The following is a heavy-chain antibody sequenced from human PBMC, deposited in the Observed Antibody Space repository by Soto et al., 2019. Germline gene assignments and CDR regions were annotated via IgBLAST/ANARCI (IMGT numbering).Heavy chain of an antibody. CDR2: ISYDGSNK. J-gene: IGHJ6*02. CDR1: GFTFSSYA. D-gene: IGHD2-2*01. CDR3: ARDLGRDIVVVPAAYYSYYYGMDD. Sequence: GGSLRLSCAASGFTFSSYAMHWVRQAPGKGLEWVAVISYDGSNKYYADSVKGRFTISRDNSKNTLYLQMNSLRAEDTAVDCCARDLGRDIVVVPAAYYSYYYGMDDWGQGTMVTVSS. V-gene: IGHV3-30*04.